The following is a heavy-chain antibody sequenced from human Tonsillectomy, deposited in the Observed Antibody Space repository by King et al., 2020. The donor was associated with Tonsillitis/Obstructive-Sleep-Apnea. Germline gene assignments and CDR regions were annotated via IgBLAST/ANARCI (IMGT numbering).Heavy chain of an antibody. CDR2: ISGSGGGT. Sequence: DVQLVESGGGLVQPGGSLRLSCAASGFTFSSYAMTWVRQAPGKGLEWVSAISGSGGGTYSADSVMGRFTISRDNSKNTLYLQMNTLRTEDTAVYYCAKITSYSSGWYEGQFDYWGQGTLVTVSS. V-gene: IGHV3-23*04. CDR1: GFTFSSYA. J-gene: IGHJ4*02. CDR3: AKITSYSSGWYEGQFDY. D-gene: IGHD6-19*01.